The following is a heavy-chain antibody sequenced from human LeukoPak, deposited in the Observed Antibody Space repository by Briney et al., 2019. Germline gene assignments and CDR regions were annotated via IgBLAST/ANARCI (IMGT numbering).Heavy chain of an antibody. CDR2: IYYSGST. J-gene: IGHJ4*02. CDR1: GGSISSSSYY. V-gene: IGHV4-39*07. Sequence: SETLSLTCTVSGGSISSSSYYWGWIRQPPGKGLEWIGSIYYSGSTYYNPSLKSRVTISVDTSKNQFSLRLSSVAAADTAVYFCARGLSSTRRESDYWGQGTLVTVSS. D-gene: IGHD2-2*01. CDR3: ARGLSSTRRESDY.